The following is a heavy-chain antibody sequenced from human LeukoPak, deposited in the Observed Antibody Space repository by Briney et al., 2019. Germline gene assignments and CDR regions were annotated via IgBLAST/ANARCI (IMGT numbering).Heavy chain of an antibody. J-gene: IGHJ3*02. CDR3: ARETLDYGYYLSYGAFDI. CDR1: GGSISSHP. Sequence: SETLSLTCTVSGGSISSHPWSWIRQPAGKGLEWIGHIYTSGITNYNPSLENRVTISVDTSKNQFSLKLSSVTAADTAVYYCARETLDYGYYLSYGAFDIWGQGTMVTVSS. D-gene: IGHD4-17*01. V-gene: IGHV4-4*07. CDR2: IYTSGIT.